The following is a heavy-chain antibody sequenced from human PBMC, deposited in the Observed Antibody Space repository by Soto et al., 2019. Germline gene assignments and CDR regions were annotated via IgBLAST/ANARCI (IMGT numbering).Heavy chain of an antibody. CDR2: ITDNGGST. D-gene: IGHD5-12*01. J-gene: IGHJ4*02. CDR3: AKERASTTGFDY. V-gene: IGHV3-23*01. Sequence: GGSLRLSCAASGFTFNSDGMSWVRQAPGKGLEWVSLITDNGGSTYYADSVKGRFTISRDNTKNTLFLQMNSLRAEDTAVYYCAKERASTTGFDYWGQGALVTVSS. CDR1: GFTFNSDG.